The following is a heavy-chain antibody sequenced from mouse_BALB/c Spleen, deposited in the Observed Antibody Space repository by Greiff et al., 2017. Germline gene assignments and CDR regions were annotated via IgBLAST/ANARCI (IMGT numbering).Heavy chain of an antibody. Sequence: DGKLQESGGGLVQPGGSLKLSCAASGFDFSRYWMSWVRQAPGKGLEWIGEINPDSSTINYTPSLKDKFIISRDNAKNTLYLQMSKVRSEDTALYYCARRGTTVVPYYYAMDYWGQGTSVTVSS. V-gene: IGHV4-1*02. CDR3: ARRGTTVVPYYYAMDY. D-gene: IGHD1-1*01. CDR2: INPDSSTI. CDR1: GFDFSRYW. J-gene: IGHJ4*01.